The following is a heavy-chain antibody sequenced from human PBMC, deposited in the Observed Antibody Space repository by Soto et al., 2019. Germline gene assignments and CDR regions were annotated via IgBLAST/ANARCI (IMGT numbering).Heavy chain of an antibody. CDR2: IYHSGST. V-gene: IGHV4-4*02. D-gene: IGHD6-19*01. Sequence: PSETLSLTYAVSGGSISSSNWWSWVRQPPGKGLEWIGEIYHSGSTNYNPSLKSRVTISVDKSKNQFSLKLSSVTAADTAVYYCARTGIAVAGTGWFDPWGQGTLVTVSS. CDR1: GGSISSSNW. CDR3: ARTGIAVAGTGWFDP. J-gene: IGHJ5*02.